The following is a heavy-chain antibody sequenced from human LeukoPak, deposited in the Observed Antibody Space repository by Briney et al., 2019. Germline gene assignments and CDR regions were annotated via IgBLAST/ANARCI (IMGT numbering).Heavy chain of an antibody. Sequence: SETLSLTCAVYGGSCSGFYWTWIRQSQGKGLEWIGEINHSGNTNYNPSLKSRVTISVDTSKNQFSLRMRSVTAADTAIYYCARGGGQWLRSYFFDYWGQGALVTVSS. D-gene: IGHD5-12*01. CDR2: INHSGNT. J-gene: IGHJ4*02. CDR3: ARGGGQWLRSYFFDY. V-gene: IGHV4-34*01. CDR1: GGSCSGFY.